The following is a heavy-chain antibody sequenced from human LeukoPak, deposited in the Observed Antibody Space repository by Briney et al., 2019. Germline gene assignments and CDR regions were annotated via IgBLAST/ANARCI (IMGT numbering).Heavy chain of an antibody. CDR3: AKRGGMYPAHYFDY. D-gene: IGHD3-16*01. CDR1: GFTFSSYG. Sequence: DPGGSLRLSCAASGFTFSSYGMSWVRQAPGKGLEWVSAISGSGGSTYYADSAKGRFTISRDNSKNTLYLQIISLRVEDTAVYYCAKRGGMYPAHYFDYWGQGTLVTVSS. J-gene: IGHJ4*02. V-gene: IGHV3-23*01. CDR2: ISGSGGST.